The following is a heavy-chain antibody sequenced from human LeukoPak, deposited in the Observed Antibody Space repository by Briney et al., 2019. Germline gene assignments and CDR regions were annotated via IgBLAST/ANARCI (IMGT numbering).Heavy chain of an antibody. Sequence: ASVKVSCKASGYTFTSYDINWVRQATGQGLEWMGWMNPNSGNTGYAQKFQGRVTITADKSTSTAYMELSSLRSEDTAVYYCAGLIGRANLYYYGMDVWGQGTTVTVSS. CDR1: GYTFTSYD. CDR2: MNPNSGNT. D-gene: IGHD1-26*01. V-gene: IGHV1-8*01. J-gene: IGHJ6*02. CDR3: AGLIGRANLYYYGMDV.